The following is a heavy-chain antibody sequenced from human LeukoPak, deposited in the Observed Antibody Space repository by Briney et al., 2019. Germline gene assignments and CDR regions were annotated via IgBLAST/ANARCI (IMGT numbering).Heavy chain of an antibody. V-gene: IGHV3-21*01. CDR2: VSSSSTYI. CDR1: GFTFSSYG. D-gene: IGHD3-10*01. CDR3: ARERKEGSGTMGIRGFYHYYFMDV. Sequence: GGSLRLSCAASGFTFSSYGMTWVRQAPGKGLEWVASVSSSSTYIYYADSLKGRLTISRDNAKSSLDLQMDSLRVEDTGVYYCARERKEGSGTMGIRGFYHYYFMDVWGRGTTVTVSS. J-gene: IGHJ6*03.